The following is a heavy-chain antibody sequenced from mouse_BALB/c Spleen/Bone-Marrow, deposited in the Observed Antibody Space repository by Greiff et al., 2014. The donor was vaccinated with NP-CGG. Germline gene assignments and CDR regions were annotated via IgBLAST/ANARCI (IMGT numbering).Heavy chain of an antibody. CDR1: GYTFTSYY. Sequence: VQLQQSGPELVKPGASVRISCKASGYTFTSYYIHWVKQRPGQGLEWIGWIYPGNVNTKYNEKFKGKATLTADKSSSTAYMQLSSLTSEGSAVYFCARSLSRYAMDYWGQGTSVTVSS. CDR2: IYPGNVNT. CDR3: ARSLSRYAMDY. J-gene: IGHJ4*01. V-gene: IGHV1S56*01. D-gene: IGHD6-2*01.